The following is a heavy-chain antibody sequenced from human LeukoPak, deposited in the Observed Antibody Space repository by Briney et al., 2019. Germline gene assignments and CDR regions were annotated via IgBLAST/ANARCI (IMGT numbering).Heavy chain of an antibody. CDR3: VRGGTYWTVS. CDR1: GFVFSASY. V-gene: IGHV3-7*01. CDR2: IKPDGSEK. J-gene: IGHJ5*01. Sequence: GGSLRLSCAASGFVFSASYMSWVRKAPGKGLEWVATIKPDGSEKYHVDSVSGRFTISRDNTNDSLFLQMNSLRVDDTAVCYCVRGGTYWTVSWGQGTLSTSP.